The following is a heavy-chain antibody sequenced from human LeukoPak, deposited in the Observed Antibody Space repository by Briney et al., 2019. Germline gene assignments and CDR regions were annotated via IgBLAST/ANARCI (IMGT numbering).Heavy chain of an antibody. D-gene: IGHD6-19*01. J-gene: IGHJ4*02. CDR3: ARVSIGWYSFDY. Sequence: GGSLRLSCAGSGFTFSRYTFNWVRQAPGRGLEWVSAISGDSKYIYYTDSVKGRFTISRDNAKDTVYLQMNSLRAEDTAVYYCARVSIGWYSFDYWGQGTLVTVSS. V-gene: IGHV3-21*01. CDR1: GFTFSRYT. CDR2: ISGDSKYI.